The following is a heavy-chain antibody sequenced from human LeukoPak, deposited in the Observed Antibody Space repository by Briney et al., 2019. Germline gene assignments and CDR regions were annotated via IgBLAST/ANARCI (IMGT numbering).Heavy chain of an antibody. J-gene: IGHJ4*02. D-gene: IGHD6-13*01. V-gene: IGHV4-4*07. CDR2: IFTSGIT. CDR3: AREGGSSRNFDC. CDR1: GASISSDF. Sequence: KPSETLSLTCTVSGASISSDFWSWIRQPAGKGLEWIGRIFTSGITNYNPSLKSRLTMSVDTAKNQFSLNLSSVTAADTAVYYCAREGGSSRNFDCWGQGTLVTVSS.